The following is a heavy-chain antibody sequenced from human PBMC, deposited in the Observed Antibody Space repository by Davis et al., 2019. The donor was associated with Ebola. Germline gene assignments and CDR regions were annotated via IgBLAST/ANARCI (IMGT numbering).Heavy chain of an antibody. J-gene: IGHJ3*01. CDR2: ISSSSSYI. D-gene: IGHD1-26*01. V-gene: IGHV3-21*04. Sequence: PGGSLRLSCAASGFNFNTYSMNWVRQAPGKGLEWVSSISSSSSYIYYADSVKGRFTISRDNAKNSLYLQMNSLRVEDTAIYYCAKDTSNVWFDVWGQGTMVTVSS. CDR3: AKDTSNVWFDV. CDR1: GFNFNTYS.